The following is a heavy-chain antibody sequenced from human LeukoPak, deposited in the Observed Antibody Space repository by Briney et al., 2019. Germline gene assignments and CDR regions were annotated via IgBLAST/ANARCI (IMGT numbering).Heavy chain of an antibody. CDR3: ARVFPTPLYNWNYAPYYFDY. CDR1: GGTFSSYD. CDR2: IIPIFGTA. J-gene: IGHJ4*02. V-gene: IGHV1-69*13. D-gene: IGHD1-7*01. Sequence: ASVKVSCKASGGTFSSYDISWVRQAPGQGLEWMGGIIPIFGTANYAQQFQGRVTITADENTSTAYMELSSLRSEDTAVYYCARVFPTPLYNWNYAPYYFDYWGQGTLVNVSS.